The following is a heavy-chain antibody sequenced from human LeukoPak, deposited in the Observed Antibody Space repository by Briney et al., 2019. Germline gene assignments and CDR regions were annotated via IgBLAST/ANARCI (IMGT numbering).Heavy chain of an antibody. Sequence: PGGSLRLSCAASGFTFSSYWMSWVRQAPGKGLEWVANIKQDGSEEYYVDSVKGRFTISRDNAKNSLYLQMNSLRAEDTAVYYCARDRYYDFWSAYYPPLDYWGQGTLVTVSS. V-gene: IGHV3-7*01. CDR2: IKQDGSEE. CDR3: ARDRYYDFWSAYYPPLDY. CDR1: GFTFSSYW. J-gene: IGHJ4*02. D-gene: IGHD3-3*01.